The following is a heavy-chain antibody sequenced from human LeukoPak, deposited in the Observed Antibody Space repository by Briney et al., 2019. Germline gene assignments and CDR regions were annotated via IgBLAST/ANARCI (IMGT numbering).Heavy chain of an antibody. Sequence: GGSLRLSCAASGFTFSNYGIHWVRQAPGKGLEWVAFIRYDGSNEYYGDSAKGRFTISRDNSKNTLYLQMNSLRAEDTAVYFCAKGYSSSWSPADHFDYWGQGTLVTVSS. CDR1: GFTFSNYG. CDR3: AKGYSSSWSPADHFDY. J-gene: IGHJ4*02. V-gene: IGHV3-30*02. D-gene: IGHD6-13*01. CDR2: IRYDGSNE.